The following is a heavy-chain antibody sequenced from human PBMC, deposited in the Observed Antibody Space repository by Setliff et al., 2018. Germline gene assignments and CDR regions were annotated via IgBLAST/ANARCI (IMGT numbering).Heavy chain of an antibody. V-gene: IGHV4-39*07. CDR2: IFYGGST. CDR1: GASISSSSYY. CDR3: ARRHCSGGSCYSLNYFVY. J-gene: IGHJ4*02. Sequence: SETLSLTCTVSGASISSSSYYWAWIRQPPGRGLELIGSIFYGGSTYYNPSLKSRVTISIDASKKQFSLKLSSVTAADTVVYYCARRHCSGGSCYSLNYFVYWGQGTLVTVSS. D-gene: IGHD2-15*01.